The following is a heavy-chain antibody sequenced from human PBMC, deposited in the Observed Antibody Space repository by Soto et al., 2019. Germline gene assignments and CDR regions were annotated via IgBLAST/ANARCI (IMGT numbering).Heavy chain of an antibody. J-gene: IGHJ4*02. CDR3: AHKAALGDFDY. V-gene: IGHV2-5*02. CDR1: GFSLSTIDVG. Sequence: QITLKESGPTLLKPTQTLTLTCTFSGFSLSTIDVGVGWIRQPPGKAPEWLGMLYWDDYKHYSPSLQSRLTITKDTSKNQVVLTMTNMDPVDTATYFCAHKAALGDFDYWGQGTLVTVSS. D-gene: IGHD2-15*01. CDR2: LYWDDYK.